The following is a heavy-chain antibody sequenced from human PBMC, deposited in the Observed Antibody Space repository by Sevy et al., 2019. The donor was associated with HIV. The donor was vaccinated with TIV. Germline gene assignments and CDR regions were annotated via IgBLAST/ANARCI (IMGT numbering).Heavy chain of an antibody. CDR3: AKDGSCSGGSCRYWDSFDY. Sequence: GGSLRLSCAASGFTFSSYAMSWVRQAPGKGLEWVSAISGSGGSTYYADSVKGRFTISRDNSKKTMYLQMNSLRAEDTAVYYCAKDGSCSGGSCRYWDSFDYWGQGTLVTVSS. V-gene: IGHV3-23*01. D-gene: IGHD2-15*01. CDR1: GFTFSSYA. J-gene: IGHJ4*02. CDR2: ISGSGGST.